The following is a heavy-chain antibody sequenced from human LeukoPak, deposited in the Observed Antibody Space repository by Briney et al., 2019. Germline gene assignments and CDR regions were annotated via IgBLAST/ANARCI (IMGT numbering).Heavy chain of an antibody. CDR3: ARDSVYSGSSLDY. J-gene: IGHJ4*02. CDR2: IYYSGST. CDR1: GGSISSGGYS. Sequence: SETLSLTCAVSGGSISSGGYSWSWIRQPPGKGLEWIGYIYYSGSTYYNPSLKSRVTISVDTSKNQFSLKLSSVTAADTAVYYCARDSVYSGSSLDYWGQGTLVTVSS. D-gene: IGHD1-26*01. V-gene: IGHV4-30-4*07.